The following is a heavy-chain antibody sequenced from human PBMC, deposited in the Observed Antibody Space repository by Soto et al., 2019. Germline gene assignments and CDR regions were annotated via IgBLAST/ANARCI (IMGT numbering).Heavy chain of an antibody. J-gene: IGHJ4*02. V-gene: IGHV1-3*01. CDR2: INAGNGNT. CDR1: GYTFTSYA. D-gene: IGHD5-12*01. CDR3: ARAETPSTTIPDY. Sequence: QVQLVQSGAEVKKPGASVKVSRKASGYTFTSYAMHWVRQAPGQRLEWMGWINAGNGNTKYSQKFQGRVTITRDTSASTAYMELSSLRSEDTAVYYCARAETPSTTIPDYWGQGTLVTVSS.